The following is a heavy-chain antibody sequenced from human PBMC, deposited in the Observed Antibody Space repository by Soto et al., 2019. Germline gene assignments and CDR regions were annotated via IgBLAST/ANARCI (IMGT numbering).Heavy chain of an antibody. CDR2: ISPYNGYT. CDR1: GYNFPSYG. J-gene: IGHJ3*02. D-gene: IGHD3-9*01. V-gene: IGHV1-18*01. CDR3: AGGGGYDVLTGSDAFDI. Sequence: GASVKVSCKTSGYNFPSYGLTWVRQAPGQGLEWMGWISPYNGYTQYGQKVQGRVIMTTDASTKTGYMELRRLRSDDTAVYSCAGGGGYDVLTGSDAFDIWGQGTLVTVSS.